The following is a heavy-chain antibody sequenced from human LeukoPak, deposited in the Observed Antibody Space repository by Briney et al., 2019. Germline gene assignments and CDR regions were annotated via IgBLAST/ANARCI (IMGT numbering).Heavy chain of an antibody. D-gene: IGHD2-2*03. V-gene: IGHV3-23*01. J-gene: IGHJ6*03. CDR1: GFIFRNYA. CDR3: ATHGSAHYYMDV. CDR2: IAGRGDIS. Sequence: GGSLRLSCAASGFIFRNYAISWVRQAPGRGLEWVSGIAGRGDISYYADSVKGRFTISRDNSKNMAYLQMNSLRAEDTAVYYCATHGSAHYYMDVWGKGTTVTISS.